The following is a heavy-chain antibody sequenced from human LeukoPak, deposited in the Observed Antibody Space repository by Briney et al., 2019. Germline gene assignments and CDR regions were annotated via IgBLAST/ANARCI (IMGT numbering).Heavy chain of an antibody. CDR2: ISWNSGSI. J-gene: IGHJ4*02. D-gene: IGHD1-26*01. Sequence: GGSLRLSCAASGFTFDDYAMHWVRQAPGKGLEWVSGISWNSGSIGYADSVKGRFTISRDNAKKFLYLQMNSLRAEDMALYYCAKPSPYSIRWSSNPSSFDYWGQGTLVTVSS. CDR1: GFTFDDYA. V-gene: IGHV3-9*03. CDR3: AKPSPYSIRWSSNPSSFDY.